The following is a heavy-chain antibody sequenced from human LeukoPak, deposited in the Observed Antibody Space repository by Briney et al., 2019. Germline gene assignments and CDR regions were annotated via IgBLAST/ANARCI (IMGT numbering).Heavy chain of an antibody. V-gene: IGHV4-34*01. D-gene: IGHD5-18*01. J-gene: IGHJ4*02. CDR2: INHSGST. CDR1: GGSFSGYY. Sequence: SETLSLTCAVYGGSFSGYYWSWIRQPPGKGLEWIGEINHSGSTNYNPSLKSRVTISVDMSKNQFSLKLSSVTAADTAVYYCARGYSYGYIFRYWGQGTLVTVSS. CDR3: ARGYSYGYIFRY.